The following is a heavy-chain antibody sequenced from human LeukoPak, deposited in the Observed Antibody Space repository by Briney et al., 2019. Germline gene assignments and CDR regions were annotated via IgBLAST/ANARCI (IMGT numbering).Heavy chain of an antibody. J-gene: IGHJ6*02. Sequence: SVKVSCKASGGTFSSYAISWVRRAPGQGLEWMGGIIPIFGTANYAQKFQGRVTITADESTSTAYMELSSLRSEDTAVYYCARVTPRWSGYPVSRYYYYGMDVWGQGTTVTVSS. CDR2: IIPIFGTA. CDR1: GGTFSSYA. CDR3: ARVTPRWSGYPVSRYYYYGMDV. D-gene: IGHD3-3*01. V-gene: IGHV1-69*13.